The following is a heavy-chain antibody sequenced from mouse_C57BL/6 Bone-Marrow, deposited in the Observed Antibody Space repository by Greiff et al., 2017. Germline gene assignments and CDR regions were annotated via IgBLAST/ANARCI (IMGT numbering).Heavy chain of an antibody. CDR2: IDPENGDT. V-gene: IGHV14-4*01. CDR3: TRIAY. CDR1: GFNIKDDY. J-gene: IGHJ3*01. Sequence: VQLKESGAELVRPGASVKLSCTASGFNIKDDYMHWVKQRPEQGLEWIGWIDPENGDTEYASKFQGKATITVDTSSNTAYLQPSSLTSEDTAVYYCTRIAYWGQGTLVTVSA.